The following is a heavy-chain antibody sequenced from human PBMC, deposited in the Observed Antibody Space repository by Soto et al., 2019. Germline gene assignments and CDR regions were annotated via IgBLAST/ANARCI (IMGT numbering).Heavy chain of an antibody. D-gene: IGHD4-17*01. Sequence: PGGSLRLSCAASGFTFSSYGMHWVRQAPGKGLEWVAVISYDGSNKYYADSVKGRFTISRDNSKNTLYLQMNSLRAEDTAVYYCAKGPFIDYGIPRYYYGMDVWGQGTTVTVSS. CDR2: ISYDGSNK. CDR3: AKGPFIDYGIPRYYYGMDV. CDR1: GFTFSSYG. J-gene: IGHJ6*02. V-gene: IGHV3-30*18.